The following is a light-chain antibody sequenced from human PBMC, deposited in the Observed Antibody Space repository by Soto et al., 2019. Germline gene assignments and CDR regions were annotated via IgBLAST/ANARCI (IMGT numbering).Light chain of an antibody. CDR3: QQYDKLPPVT. CDR2: GAS. J-gene: IGKJ5*01. CDR1: QDISNY. Sequence: DIQMTQSPSSLSASVGDRVTITCQASQDISNYLNWYQQKPGKAPKLLTYGASNLETGVPSRFSGSGSGTDFTFTISSLQPEDIATYYWQQYDKLPPVTFGQGTRLEIK. V-gene: IGKV1-33*01.